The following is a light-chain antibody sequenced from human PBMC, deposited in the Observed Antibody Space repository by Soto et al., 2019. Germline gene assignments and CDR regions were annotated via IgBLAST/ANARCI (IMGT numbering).Light chain of an antibody. CDR2: GAS. CDR3: QQYGRSPGFFT. J-gene: IGKJ3*01. V-gene: IGKV3-20*01. Sequence: EIVLTQSPATLSLSPGERATLSCRASQTVSSNYLAWYQQKPGQAPRLLIYGASSRATATPDRFSGSGSGTDFTLTISRLELEDFAVYYCQQYGRSPGFFTFGPGTKVDIK. CDR1: QTVSSNY.